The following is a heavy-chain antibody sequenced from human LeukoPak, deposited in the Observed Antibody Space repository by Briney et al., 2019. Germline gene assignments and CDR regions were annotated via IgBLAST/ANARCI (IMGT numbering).Heavy chain of an antibody. CDR2: ISASSSSI. Sequence: GGSLRLSCAASGFTFSVYSMNWVRQSPGKGLEWVASISASSSSIYYADSLKGRFTISRDNAKNSLYLQMNSLRAEDTAVYYCARDNQRYYFDYWGQGTLVIVSS. D-gene: IGHD1-14*01. J-gene: IGHJ4*02. CDR3: ARDNQRYYFDY. CDR1: GFTFSVYS. V-gene: IGHV3-21*01.